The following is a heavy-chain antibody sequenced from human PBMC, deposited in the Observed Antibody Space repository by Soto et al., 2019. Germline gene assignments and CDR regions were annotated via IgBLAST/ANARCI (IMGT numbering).Heavy chain of an antibody. V-gene: IGHV1-18*01. D-gene: IGHD1-20*01. Sequence: QVQLVQSGAEVKKPGASVKVSCKASGYTFTSYGISWVRQAPGQGLEWMGWISAYNGNTNYAQKLQGRVTMTTDTSTSTDYMELRSLRSDDTAVYYCARDRVRYNWINDAFDIWGQGTMVTVSS. CDR1: GYTFTSYG. CDR2: ISAYNGNT. J-gene: IGHJ3*02. CDR3: ARDRVRYNWINDAFDI.